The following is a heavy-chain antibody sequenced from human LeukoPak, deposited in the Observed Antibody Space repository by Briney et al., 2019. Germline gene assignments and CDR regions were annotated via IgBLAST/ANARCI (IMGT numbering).Heavy chain of an antibody. D-gene: IGHD6-19*01. CDR2: ISGSGGST. J-gene: IGHJ4*02. CDR1: GFTFSSYA. Sequence: GGSLRLSCGASGFTFSSYAMSWVRQAPGKGLEWVSVISGSGGSTYYADSVKGRCTISRDNSKNTLYLEMNSLRAEDTAVYYCAKTGSGWYFDYWGQGTLVTVSS. CDR3: AKTGSGWYFDY. V-gene: IGHV3-23*01.